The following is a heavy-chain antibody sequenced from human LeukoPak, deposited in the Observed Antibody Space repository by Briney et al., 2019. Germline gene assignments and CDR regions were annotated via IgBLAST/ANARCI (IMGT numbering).Heavy chain of an antibody. J-gene: IGHJ4*02. Sequence: ASVKVSCKVSGYTFTSYYMHWVRQAPGQGLEWMGIINPSGGSTSYAQKFQGRVTMTRDTSTSTVYMELSSLRSEDTAVYYCASSIAAAGTGFDYWGQGTLVTVSS. CDR3: ASSIAAAGTGFDY. CDR1: GYTFTSYY. D-gene: IGHD6-13*01. V-gene: IGHV1-46*03. CDR2: INPSGGST.